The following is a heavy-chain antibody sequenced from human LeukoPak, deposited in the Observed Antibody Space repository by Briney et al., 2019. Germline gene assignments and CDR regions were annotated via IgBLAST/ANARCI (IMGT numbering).Heavy chain of an antibody. CDR3: ARINVAGTIIGPLDY. D-gene: IGHD6-19*01. V-gene: IGHV1-18*01. CDR2: ISAYNGNT. CDR1: GYTFTSYG. J-gene: IGHJ4*02. Sequence: ASVKVSCKASGYTFTSYGISWVRQAPGQGLEWMGWISAYNGNTNYAQKLQGRVTMTTDTSTSTAYMELRSLRSDDTAVYYCARINVAGTIIGPLDYWGQGTLVTVSS.